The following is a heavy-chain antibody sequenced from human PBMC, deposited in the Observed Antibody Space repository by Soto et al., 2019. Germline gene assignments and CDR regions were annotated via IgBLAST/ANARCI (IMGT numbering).Heavy chain of an antibody. CDR3: ARKDKSGYFNWFDP. CDR2: IFPSDSDT. D-gene: IGHD3-22*01. V-gene: IGHV5-51*01. J-gene: IGHJ5*02. Sequence: GESLKISCRTSGYRFTSYWIAWVRQMPGKGLEWMGIIFPSDSDTRYSPSFQGQVTISADRSTSTVFLQWASLQASDTAVYFCARKDKSGYFNWFDPWGQGTLVTVSS. CDR1: GYRFTSYW.